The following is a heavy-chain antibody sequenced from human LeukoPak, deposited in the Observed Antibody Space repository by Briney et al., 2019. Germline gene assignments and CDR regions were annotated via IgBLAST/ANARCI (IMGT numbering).Heavy chain of an antibody. CDR3: ASSRFGVVTPWITRMDV. J-gene: IGHJ6*02. CDR2: INHSGAT. D-gene: IGHD3-3*02. Sequence: SETLSLTCAASGGSISGYYWSWIRQPPGKGLEWIGEINHSGATNYNPSLKSRVTISVDTSKNQFSLKLSSVTAADTAVYYCASSRFGVVTPWITRMDVWGQGTTVTVSS. CDR1: GGSISGYY. V-gene: IGHV4-34*01.